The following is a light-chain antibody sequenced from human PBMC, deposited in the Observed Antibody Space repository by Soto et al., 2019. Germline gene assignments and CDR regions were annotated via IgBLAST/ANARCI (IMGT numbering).Light chain of an antibody. CDR1: QTFSNSF. Sequence: EIVLTQSPCTLSLSPGERATLYCRASQTFSNSFLSWFQQIPGQAPRLLIYGASMRATGIPDSFSGSGSGTDFTPTISRLEPEDFAVYYCQQCGSSSTFGQGTRLEIK. CDR3: QQCGSSST. J-gene: IGKJ5*01. CDR2: GAS. V-gene: IGKV3-20*01.